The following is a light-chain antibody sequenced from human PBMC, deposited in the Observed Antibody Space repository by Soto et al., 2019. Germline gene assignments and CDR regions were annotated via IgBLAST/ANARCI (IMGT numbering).Light chain of an antibody. CDR1: QSVSSY. V-gene: IGKV3-11*01. J-gene: IGKJ4*01. CDR2: DTS. CDR3: QQRSNWQGAT. Sequence: EIVVTQSPATLSLSPGERATLSCRASQSVSSYLAWYQQKPGQAPRLLIYDTSNRATGIPARFSGSGSGTDFTLTISSLEPEDFAVYYCQQRSNWQGATFGGGPRWIS.